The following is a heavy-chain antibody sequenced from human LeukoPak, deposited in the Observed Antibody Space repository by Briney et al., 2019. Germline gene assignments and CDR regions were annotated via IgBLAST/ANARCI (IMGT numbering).Heavy chain of an antibody. Sequence: PGGSLRLSCAASGFTFSSYAMSWVRQAPGKGLEWVSAISGSGGSTYYADSVKGRFTISRDNAKNSLYLPMNSLRAEDTAVYYCARDGETAMIVVADRGAFDIWGQGTMVTVSS. CDR1: GFTFSSYA. CDR3: ARDGETAMIVVADRGAFDI. D-gene: IGHD3-22*01. CDR2: ISGSGGST. V-gene: IGHV3-23*01. J-gene: IGHJ3*02.